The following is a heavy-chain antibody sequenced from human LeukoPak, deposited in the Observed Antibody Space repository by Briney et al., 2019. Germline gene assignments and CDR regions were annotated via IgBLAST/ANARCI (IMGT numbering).Heavy chain of an antibody. D-gene: IGHD4/OR15-4a*01. V-gene: IGHV3-23*01. CDR3: AKALTYYYYYMDV. J-gene: IGHJ6*03. Sequence: GGSLRLSCAASGFTFSSYSMSWVRQAPGKGLEWVSAISGSGGSTYYADSVKGRFTISRDNSKNTLYLQMNSLRAEDTAVYYCAKALTYYYYYMDVWGKGTTVTISS. CDR1: GFTFSSYS. CDR2: ISGSGGST.